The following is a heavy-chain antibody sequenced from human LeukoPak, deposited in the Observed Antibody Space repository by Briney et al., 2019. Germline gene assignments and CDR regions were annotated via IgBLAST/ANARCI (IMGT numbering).Heavy chain of an antibody. V-gene: IGHV4-34*01. CDR2: INHSGST. D-gene: IGHD3-10*01. CDR3: ARSMVRIFDY. CDR1: GFTVSSNY. J-gene: IGHJ4*02. Sequence: GSLRLSCAASGFTVSSNYMSWVRQPPGKGLEWIGEINHSGSTNYNPSLKSRVTISVDTSKNQFSLKLSSVTAADTAVYYCARSMVRIFDYWGQGTLVTVSS.